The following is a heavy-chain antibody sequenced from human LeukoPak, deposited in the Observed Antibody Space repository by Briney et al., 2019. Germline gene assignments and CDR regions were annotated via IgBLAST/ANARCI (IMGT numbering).Heavy chain of an antibody. CDR3: ARDHGKLVVVAADYFDY. V-gene: IGHV1-2*06. CDR1: GYTFIDYY. CDR2: INPNSGGT. Sequence: ASVTVSCKASGYTFIDYYMHWVRQAPGQGLEWMGRINPNSGGTNYAQKFQGRVTMSRDTSITTAYMELSRLRSDDTAVYYCARDHGKLVVVAADYFDYWGQGILVTVSS. D-gene: IGHD2-15*01. J-gene: IGHJ4*02.